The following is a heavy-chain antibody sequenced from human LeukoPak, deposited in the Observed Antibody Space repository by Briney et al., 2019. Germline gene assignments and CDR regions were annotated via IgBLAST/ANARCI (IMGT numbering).Heavy chain of an antibody. V-gene: IGHV1-2*02. CDR2: INPNSGGT. CDR3: ARDDCSGGSCYRT. D-gene: IGHD2-15*01. CDR1: GYTFTVYY. Sequence: ASVKVSCKASGYTFTVYYIHWVRQAPGQGPEWMGWINPNSGGTKYAEKFQGRVTMTRDTSISTAYMEVGRLTSDDTAVYYCARDDCSGGSCYRTWGQRTLVTVSS. J-gene: IGHJ4*02.